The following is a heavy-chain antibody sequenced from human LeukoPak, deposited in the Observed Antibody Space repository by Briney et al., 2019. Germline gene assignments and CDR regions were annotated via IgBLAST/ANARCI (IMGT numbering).Heavy chain of an antibody. V-gene: IGHV3-7*01. J-gene: IGHJ3*02. D-gene: IGHD1-26*01. CDR2: IKQDGSEK. Sequence: PGGSLRLSCAASGFTVSSNYMSWVRQAPGKGLEWVANIKQDGSEKYYVDSAKGRFTISRDNAKNSLYLQMNSLRAEDTAVYYCAREGRGGSYSDAFDIWGQGTMVTVSS. CDR3: AREGRGGSYSDAFDI. CDR1: GFTVSSNY.